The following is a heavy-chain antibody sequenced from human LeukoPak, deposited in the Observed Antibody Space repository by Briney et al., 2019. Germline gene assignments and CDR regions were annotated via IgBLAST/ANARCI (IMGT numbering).Heavy chain of an antibody. CDR1: GFTFSRYA. D-gene: IGHD3-10*01. V-gene: IGHV3-64*01. CDR2: ISSNGGST. J-gene: IGHJ6*02. CDR3: ARDGNPYGSGSYYPAAYGMDV. Sequence: GGSLRLSCAASGFTFSRYAMHWVRQAPGKGLEYVSAISSNGGSTYYANSVKGRFTISRDNSKNTLYLQMGSLRAEDMAVYYCARDGNPYGSGSYYPAAYGMDVWGQGTTVTVSS.